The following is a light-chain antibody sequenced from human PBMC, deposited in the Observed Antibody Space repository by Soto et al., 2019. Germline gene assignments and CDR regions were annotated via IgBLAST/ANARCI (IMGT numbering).Light chain of an antibody. Sequence: DIQMTQSPSTLSASVGDRVTITCRASQTISGNLAWYKQKPGKAPNLLIYKASYLESGVPSRFSGSGSGTEFTLTISSLQPDDFATYYCQQYTDYSLTFGQGTKVEIK. CDR3: QQYTDYSLT. V-gene: IGKV1-5*03. CDR1: QTISGN. CDR2: KAS. J-gene: IGKJ1*01.